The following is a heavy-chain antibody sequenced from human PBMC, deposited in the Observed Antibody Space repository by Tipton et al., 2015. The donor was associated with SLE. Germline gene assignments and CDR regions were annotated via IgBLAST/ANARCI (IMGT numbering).Heavy chain of an antibody. J-gene: IGHJ4*02. CDR1: GFTFSDYG. V-gene: IGHV3-23*01. Sequence: SLRLSCAASGFTFSDYGMTWARQAPGKGLEWISAISGSGSAEYYADAVKGRFIMFRDNSENMLYLQMNDLRDEDTATYFCAKDWGYCSGGSCYSEKWGQGTLVTVSS. CDR3: AKDWGYCSGGSCYSEK. D-gene: IGHD2-15*01. CDR2: ISGSGSAE.